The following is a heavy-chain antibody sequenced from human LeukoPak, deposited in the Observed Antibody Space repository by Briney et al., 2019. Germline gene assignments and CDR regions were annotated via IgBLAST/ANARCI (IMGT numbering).Heavy chain of an antibody. CDR3: ARDSGSYSYYYYGMDV. D-gene: IGHD1-26*01. CDR2: INPSGDGT. J-gene: IGHJ6*02. Sequence: ASVKVSCKASGYTFTGYYMHWVRQAPGQGLEWMGVINPSGDGTNYPQRFQGRVTLTRDTSTSTVYMELRSLRSDDTAVYYCARDSGSYSYYYYGMDVWGQGTTVTVSS. V-gene: IGHV1-46*01. CDR1: GYTFTGYY.